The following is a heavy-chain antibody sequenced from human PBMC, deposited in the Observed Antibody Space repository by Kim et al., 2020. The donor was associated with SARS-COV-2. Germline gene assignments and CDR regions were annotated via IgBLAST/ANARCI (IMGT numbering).Heavy chain of an antibody. CDR2: INTNTGNP. CDR1: GYTFTSYA. Sequence: ASVKVSCKASGYTFTSYAMNWVRQAPGQGLEWMGWINTNTGNPTYAQGFTGRFVFSLDTSVSTAYLQISSLKAEDTAVYYCARGGSIAAAGNYYYYGMDVWGQGTTVTVSS. V-gene: IGHV7-4-1*02. D-gene: IGHD6-13*01. J-gene: IGHJ6*02. CDR3: ARGGSIAAAGNYYYYGMDV.